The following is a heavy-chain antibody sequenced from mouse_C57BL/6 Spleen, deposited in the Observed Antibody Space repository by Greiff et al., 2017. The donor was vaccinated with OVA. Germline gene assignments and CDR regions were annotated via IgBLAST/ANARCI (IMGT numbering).Heavy chain of an antibody. Sequence: VQLQQSGAELVRPGPSVKMSCKASGYTFTNYWIGWAKQRPGHGLEWIGDIYPGGGYTNYNEKFKGKATLTADKSSSTAYMQFSSLTSEDSAIYYCARSRYYGSSYEGYYFDYWGQGTTLTVSS. CDR3: ARSRYYGSSYEGYYFDY. CDR1: GYTFTNYW. V-gene: IGHV1-63*01. D-gene: IGHD1-1*01. CDR2: IYPGGGYT. J-gene: IGHJ2*01.